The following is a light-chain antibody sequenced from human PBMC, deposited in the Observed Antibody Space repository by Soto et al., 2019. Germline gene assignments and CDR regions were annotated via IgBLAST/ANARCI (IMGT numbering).Light chain of an antibody. Sequence: EIVMTQSPATLSVSPGERATLSCRASQSVSTHLAWYQQKPGQAPRLLLYGASTRASGIPARFSGSGSETEFTLTISSLQSEDFAVYYCQQYNDWLYMYTFGQGTKLEIK. V-gene: IGKV3-15*01. CDR2: GAS. CDR1: QSVSTH. CDR3: QQYNDWLYMYT. J-gene: IGKJ2*01.